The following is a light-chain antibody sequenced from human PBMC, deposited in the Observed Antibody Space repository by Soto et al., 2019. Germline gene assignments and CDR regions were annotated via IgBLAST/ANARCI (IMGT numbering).Light chain of an antibody. CDR2: GPS. Sequence: EIVLTQSPRTLSLSPGESATLSCRASQNVYINSLAWFQQKPGQTPRLLIYGPSTRAAGVPDRFTGSGSGADFALTITSLEPEDFAMYYCQQYGGAPLTFGPGTRV. CDR3: QQYGGAPLT. CDR1: QNVYINS. V-gene: IGKV3-20*01. J-gene: IGKJ3*01.